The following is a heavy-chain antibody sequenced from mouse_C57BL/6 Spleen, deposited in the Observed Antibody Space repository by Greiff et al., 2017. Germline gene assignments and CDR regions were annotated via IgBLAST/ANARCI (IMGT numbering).Heavy chain of an antibody. V-gene: IGHV1-54*01. Sequence: VKVVESGAELVRPGTSVKVSCKASGYAFTNYLIEWVKQRPGQGLEWIGVINPGSGGTNYNEKFKGKATLTADKSSSTAYMQLSSLTSEDSAVYFCARDSNYLAWFAYWGQGTLVTVSA. CDR3: ARDSNYLAWFAY. D-gene: IGHD2-5*01. CDR1: GYAFTNYL. J-gene: IGHJ3*01. CDR2: INPGSGGT.